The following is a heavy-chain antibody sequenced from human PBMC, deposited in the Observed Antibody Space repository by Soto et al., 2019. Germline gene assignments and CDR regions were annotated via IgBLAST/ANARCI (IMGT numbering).Heavy chain of an antibody. J-gene: IGHJ5*02. Sequence: ASVKVSCKASGYTFSSYYMNWVRQAPGQGLEWMGIINPSGDSTSYAQKFQGRVTMTRDTSKNQFSLHLNSVTPEDTAVYYCAGQIEAVTGSNWFDPWGQGTLVTVSS. V-gene: IGHV1-46*01. D-gene: IGHD6-19*01. CDR3: AGQIEAVTGSNWFDP. CDR1: GYTFSSYY. CDR2: INPSGDST.